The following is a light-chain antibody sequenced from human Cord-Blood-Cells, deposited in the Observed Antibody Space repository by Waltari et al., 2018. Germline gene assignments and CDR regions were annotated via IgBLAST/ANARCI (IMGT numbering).Light chain of an antibody. CDR2: GAS. V-gene: IGKV3-20*01. CDR3: QQYGSSPPWT. Sequence: DIVLTQSPATLSLSPGDRATLSCRARQSVSSSYIAGYQQKPGQAPRLLIYGASSRATGMPDRFSGSGSGTDFTLTISRLEAEDFAVYYCQQYGSSPPWTFGQGTKVEIK. J-gene: IGKJ1*01. CDR1: QSVSSSY.